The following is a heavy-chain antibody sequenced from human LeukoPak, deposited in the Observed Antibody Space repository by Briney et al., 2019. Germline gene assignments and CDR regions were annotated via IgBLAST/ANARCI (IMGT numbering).Heavy chain of an antibody. Sequence: GGSLRLSCAASGFTFSSYGMHWVRQAPGKGLEWVAVIWYNGSNKYYADSVKGRFTISRDNSKNTLYLQMNSLRAEDTAVYYCARARDKGLLWFGELLAFDYWGQGTLVTVSS. CDR3: ARARDKGLLWFGELLAFDY. D-gene: IGHD3-10*01. V-gene: IGHV3-33*01. CDR1: GFTFSSYG. CDR2: IWYNGSNK. J-gene: IGHJ4*02.